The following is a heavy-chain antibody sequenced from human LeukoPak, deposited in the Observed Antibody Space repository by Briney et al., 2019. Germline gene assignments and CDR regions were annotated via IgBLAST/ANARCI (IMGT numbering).Heavy chain of an antibody. J-gene: IGHJ4*02. CDR3: AREVGATSADY. Sequence: GGSLRLSCAASGFTFSSYSMNWVRQTPGKGLEWVSSISSSSYIYYADSVKGRFTISRDNAKNSLYLQMNSLRAEDTAVYYCAREVGATSADYWGQGTLVTVSS. CDR1: GFTFSSYS. V-gene: IGHV3-21*01. D-gene: IGHD1-26*01. CDR2: ISSSSYI.